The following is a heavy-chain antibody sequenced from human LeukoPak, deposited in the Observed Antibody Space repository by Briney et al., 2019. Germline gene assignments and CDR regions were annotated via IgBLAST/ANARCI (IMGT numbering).Heavy chain of an antibody. D-gene: IGHD5-18*01. CDR2: ISGTGGST. J-gene: IGHJ4*02. Sequence: GGSLRLSCAASGFTFSSYAMSWVRQAPGKGLEWVSAISGTGGSTYYADSVKGRFTISSDNLENTLYLQMNSLRAEDTAVYYCARMTPMAIAFYFDYWGQGTLVTVSS. CDR3: ARMTPMAIAFYFDY. V-gene: IGHV3-23*01. CDR1: GFTFSSYA.